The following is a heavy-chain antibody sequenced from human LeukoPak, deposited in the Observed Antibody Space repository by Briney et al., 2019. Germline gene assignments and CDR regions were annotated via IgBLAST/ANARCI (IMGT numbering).Heavy chain of an antibody. CDR2: ISIDASNK. CDR3: SPRPIRGIAAAEPLYFQH. D-gene: IGHD6-13*01. CDR1: GFTFSSYA. Sequence: PGRSLRLSCAASGFTFSSYAMHWARQAPGKGLEWVASISIDASNKYYAVSVKGRFTISRDNAKNSLYLQMNSLRAEDTAVYYCSPRPIRGIAAAEPLYFQHWGQGTLVTVSS. V-gene: IGHV3-30-3*01. J-gene: IGHJ1*01.